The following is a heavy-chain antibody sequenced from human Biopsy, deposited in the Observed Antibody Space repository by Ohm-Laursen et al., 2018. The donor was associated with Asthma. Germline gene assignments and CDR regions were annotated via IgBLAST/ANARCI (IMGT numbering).Heavy chain of an antibody. D-gene: IGHD4-23*01. CDR1: GFMFRSLG. Sequence: SLRLSCAASGFMFRSLGMHWVRQAPGKGLEWVAVISYDGNHKFYEDSVKGRFTISRDNSKNTLYLQMNSLRTEDTAVYYCARAYGGNFFSGAFDIWGQGTMVTVSS. V-gene: IGHV3-30*03. CDR2: ISYDGNHK. J-gene: IGHJ3*02. CDR3: ARAYGGNFFSGAFDI.